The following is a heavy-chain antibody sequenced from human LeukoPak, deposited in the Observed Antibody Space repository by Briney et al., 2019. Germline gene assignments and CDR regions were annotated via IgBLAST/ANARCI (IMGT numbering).Heavy chain of an antibody. D-gene: IGHD1-26*01. CDR1: GFTFSSYA. J-gene: IGHJ4*02. V-gene: IGHV3-48*04. Sequence: QTGGSLRLSCAASGFTFSSYAMHWVRQAPGKGLEWVSYISSSSSTIYYADSVKGRFTISRDNAKNSLYLQMNSLRAEDTAVYYCARYRRPRPWEPLDYWGQGTLVTVSS. CDR3: ARYRRPRPWEPLDY. CDR2: ISSSSSTI.